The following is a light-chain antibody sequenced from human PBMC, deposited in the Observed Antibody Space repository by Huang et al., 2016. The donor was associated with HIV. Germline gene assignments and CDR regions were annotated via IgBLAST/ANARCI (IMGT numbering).Light chain of an antibody. CDR3: QQSYIIPWT. J-gene: IGKJ1*01. Sequence: DIQMTQSPSSLSASVGDRVTITCRASQSITSYLHWYQQKPGKAPKLLIYAASSLQSGVPSRFSGSGSGTDFTLTISSLQPEDFATYYCQQSYIIPWTFGQGTKVEIK. CDR1: QSITSY. CDR2: AAS. V-gene: IGKV1-39*01.